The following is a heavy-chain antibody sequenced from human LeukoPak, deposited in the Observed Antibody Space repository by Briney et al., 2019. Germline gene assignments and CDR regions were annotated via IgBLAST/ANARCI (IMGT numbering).Heavy chain of an antibody. V-gene: IGHV4-30-4*01. Sequence: SETLSLTCTVSGGSISSGDYYWSWIRQPPGKGLEWIGYIYYSGSTYYNPPLKSRVTISVDTSKNQFSLKLSSVTAADTAVYYCARDGNYYDSSGLSYWGQGTLVTVSS. J-gene: IGHJ4*02. CDR1: GGSISSGDYY. D-gene: IGHD3-22*01. CDR2: IYYSGST. CDR3: ARDGNYYDSSGLSY.